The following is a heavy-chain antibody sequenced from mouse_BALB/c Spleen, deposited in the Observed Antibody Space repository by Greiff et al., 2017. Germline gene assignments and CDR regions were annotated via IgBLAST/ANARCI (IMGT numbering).Heavy chain of an antibody. CDR3: ARNYYGSSYYAMDY. V-gene: IGHV2-2*02. J-gene: IGHJ4*01. D-gene: IGHD1-1*01. CDR2: IWSGGST. CDR1: GFSLTSYG. Sequence: QVQLKESGPGLVQPSQSLSITCTVSGFSLTSYGVHWVRQSPGKGLEWLGVIWSGGSTDYNAAFKSRLSISKDNSKSQVFFKMNSLQANDTAIYYCARNYYGSSYYAMDYWGQGTSVTVSS.